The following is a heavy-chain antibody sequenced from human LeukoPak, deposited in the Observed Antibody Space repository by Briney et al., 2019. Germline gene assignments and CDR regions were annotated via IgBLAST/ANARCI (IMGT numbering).Heavy chain of an antibody. J-gene: IGHJ4*02. CDR3: ARSAWDY. CDR1: GYTVTTIY. V-gene: IGHV3-66*01. CDR2: IYSDGNT. Sequence: PGGSLRLSCAASGYTVTTIYMSWVRQAPGKGLGWVSVIYSDGNTYYADSVKGRFTISRDNFKNTGYLQMNSLRAEDTAVYYCARSAWDYWGQGTLVTVSS.